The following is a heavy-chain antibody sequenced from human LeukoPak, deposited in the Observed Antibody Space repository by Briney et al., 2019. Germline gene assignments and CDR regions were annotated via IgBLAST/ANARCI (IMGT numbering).Heavy chain of an antibody. D-gene: IGHD6-6*01. CDR3: ARARDSSSSFTWGGSGAFDI. V-gene: IGHV4-61*02. CDR1: GGSISSGSYY. Sequence: PSETLSLTCTVSGGSISSGSYYWSWIRQPAGKGLEWIGRIYTSGSTNYNPSLKSRVTISVDTSKNQFSLKLSSVTAADTAVYYCARARDSSSSFTWGGSGAFDIWGQGTMVTVSS. J-gene: IGHJ3*02. CDR2: IYTSGST.